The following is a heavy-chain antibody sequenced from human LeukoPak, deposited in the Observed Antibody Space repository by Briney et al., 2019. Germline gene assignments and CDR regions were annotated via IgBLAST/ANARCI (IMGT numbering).Heavy chain of an antibody. CDR1: GFTFSSYA. CDR2: ISGSGGCT. CDR3: AIIDYSPRWFDP. J-gene: IGHJ5*02. D-gene: IGHD2-15*01. Sequence: PGGSLRLSCAASGFTFSSYAMSWVRQAPGKGLEWVSAISGSGGCTYYADSVKGRFTISRDNSKNTLYLQMNSLRAEDTAVYYCAIIDYSPRWFDPWGQGTLVTVSS. V-gene: IGHV3-23*01.